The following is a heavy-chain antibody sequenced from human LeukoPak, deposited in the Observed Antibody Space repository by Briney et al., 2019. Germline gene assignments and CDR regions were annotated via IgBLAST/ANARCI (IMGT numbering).Heavy chain of an antibody. J-gene: IGHJ4*02. CDR3: AREYSSFDY. CDR2: AHYSGST. Sequence: SETLSLTCTVSGGSISIYYWSWIRQRPGEGLEWIGYAHYSGSTDYNPSLKSRATISVDTSKNQLSLKLTSATAADTAVYYCAREYSSFDYWGQGILVTVSS. D-gene: IGHD6-13*01. CDR1: GGSISIYY. V-gene: IGHV4-59*01.